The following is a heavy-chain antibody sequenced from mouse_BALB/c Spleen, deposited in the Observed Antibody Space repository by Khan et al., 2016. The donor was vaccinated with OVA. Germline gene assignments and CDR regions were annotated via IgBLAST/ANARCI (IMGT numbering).Heavy chain of an antibody. CDR2: ISSDNGNT. CDR1: GYKFNDYA. Sequence: VELVESGPEVVRPGVSVKISCKGSGYKFNDYAMYWVKQSHAKSLEWIGVISSDNGNTNYNQKFKGKATMTVDKSSNTAYMELARLTSEDSAIYYCARLTPYWGQGTLVTVSA. V-gene: IGHV1S137*01. CDR3: ARLTPY. J-gene: IGHJ3*01. D-gene: IGHD4-1*01.